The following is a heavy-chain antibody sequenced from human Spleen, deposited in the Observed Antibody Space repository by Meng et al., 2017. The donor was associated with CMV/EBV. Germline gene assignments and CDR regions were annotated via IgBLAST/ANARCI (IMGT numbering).Heavy chain of an antibody. CDR2: IKQDGSEK. D-gene: IGHD2-15*01. Sequence: GESLEISCAASGFTFSSNWMSWVRQAPGKGLEWVANIKQDGSEKYYVDSVKGRFTISRDNAKNSLYLQMNSLRAEDTAVYYCARDLATLDWGQGTLVTVSS. V-gene: IGHV3-7*01. J-gene: IGHJ4*02. CDR1: GFTFSSNW. CDR3: ARDLATLD.